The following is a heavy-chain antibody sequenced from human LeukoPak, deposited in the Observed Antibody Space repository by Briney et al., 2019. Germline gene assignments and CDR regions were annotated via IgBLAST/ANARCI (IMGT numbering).Heavy chain of an antibody. D-gene: IGHD2-21*01. V-gene: IGHV3-7*01. CDR3: ASKAYCGGDCYPWLQNYYYYMDV. J-gene: IGHJ6*03. Sequence: GGSLRLSCAASGFTFSSYWMSWVRQAPGKGLEWVANIKQDGSEKYYVDSVKGRFTISRDNAKNSLYLQMNSLRAEDTAVYYCASKAYCGGDCYPWLQNYYYYMDVWGKGTTVTVSS. CDR2: IKQDGSEK. CDR1: GFTFSSYW.